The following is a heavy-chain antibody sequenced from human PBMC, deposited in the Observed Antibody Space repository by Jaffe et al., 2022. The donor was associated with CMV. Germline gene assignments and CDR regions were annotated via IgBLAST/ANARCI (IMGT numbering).Heavy chain of an antibody. Sequence: QITLKESGPTLLKPTQTLTLTCTFSGFSLSTRGVGVGWFRQPPGKALELLALIYWNNDRRYSPSLKTRLTITRGTSENQVVLTMTKIDPVDTATYYCAHTEYGDYGGYNWLDPWGPGTLVTVSS. D-gene: IGHD4-17*01. CDR2: IYWNNDR. CDR1: GFSLSTRGVG. CDR3: AHTEYGDYGGYNWLDP. J-gene: IGHJ5*02. V-gene: IGHV2-5*01.